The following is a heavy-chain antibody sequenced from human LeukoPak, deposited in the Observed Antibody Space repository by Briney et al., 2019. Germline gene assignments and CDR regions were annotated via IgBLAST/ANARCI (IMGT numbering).Heavy chain of an antibody. D-gene: IGHD3-9*01. V-gene: IGHV4-34*01. CDR2: LNHSGGA. J-gene: IGHJ4*02. Sequence: SDTLSRSCAGHGGAVSGYYWSLSLQPPPTVLILIGELNHSGGAYYNPSLKSRVTISVDTSKNQFSLKLSSVTAADTAVYYCARRPQETPRIRYFDWSNPYYFDYWGQGTLVTVSS. CDR3: ARRPQETPRIRYFDWSNPYYFDY. CDR1: GGAVSGYY.